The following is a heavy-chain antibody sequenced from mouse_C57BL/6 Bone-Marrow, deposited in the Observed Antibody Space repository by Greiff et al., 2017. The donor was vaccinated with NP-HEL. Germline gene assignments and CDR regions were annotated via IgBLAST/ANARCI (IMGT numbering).Heavy chain of an antibody. Sequence: EVKLQESGPGLVKPSQSLSLTCSVTGYSITSGYYWNWIRQFPGNKLEWMGYISYDGSNNYNPSLKNRISITRDTSKNQFFLKLNSVTTEDTATDYCAREIYYGTGGFAYWGQGTLVTVSA. D-gene: IGHD2-1*01. V-gene: IGHV3-6*01. J-gene: IGHJ3*01. CDR1: GYSITSGYY. CDR3: AREIYYGTGGFAY. CDR2: ISYDGSN.